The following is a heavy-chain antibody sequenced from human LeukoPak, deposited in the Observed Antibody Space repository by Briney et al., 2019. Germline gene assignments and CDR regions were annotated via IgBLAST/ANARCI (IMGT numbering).Heavy chain of an antibody. D-gene: IGHD1-26*01. CDR2: ISTSSSYI. V-gene: IGHV3-21*01. CDR1: KSTFSGYG. J-gene: IGHJ6*03. Sequence: PGGSLRLSCAASKSTFSGYGMHWVRQAPGKGLEWVSSISTSSSYIYYADSVKGRFTISRDNAENSLYLQMNSLRDEDTAVYYCARDPYSGGYGPYYYYYMDVWGKGTTVTISS. CDR3: ARDPYSGGYGPYYYYYMDV.